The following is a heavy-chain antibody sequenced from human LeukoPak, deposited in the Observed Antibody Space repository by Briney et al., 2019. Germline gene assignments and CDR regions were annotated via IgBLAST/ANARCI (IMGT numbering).Heavy chain of an antibody. Sequence: GGSLRLSCAASGFTFNNYAMSWVRQAPGKGLGWVSAISASGGTTYYADSVKGRFTISRDNSENTLFLQMNSLRAEDTAVYYCAKEPREYCSSTSCPNWFDSWGQGTLVTVSS. CDR2: ISASGGTT. J-gene: IGHJ5*01. CDR1: GFTFNNYA. V-gene: IGHV3-23*01. CDR3: AKEPREYCSSTSCPNWFDS. D-gene: IGHD2-2*01.